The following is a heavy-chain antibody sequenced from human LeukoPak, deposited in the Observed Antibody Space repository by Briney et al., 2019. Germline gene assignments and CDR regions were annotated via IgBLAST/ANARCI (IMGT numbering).Heavy chain of an antibody. CDR2: IYTSGST. D-gene: IGHD6-13*01. J-gene: IGHJ5*02. Sequence: SETLSLTCTVSGGSISSYHWSWIRQPAGKGLEWIGRIYTSGSTNYNPSLKSRVTMSVDTSKNQFSLKLSSVTAADTAVYYCASGPILSSSWFLNWFDPWGQGTLVTVSS. CDR1: GGSISSYH. CDR3: ASGPILSSSWFLNWFDP. V-gene: IGHV4-4*07.